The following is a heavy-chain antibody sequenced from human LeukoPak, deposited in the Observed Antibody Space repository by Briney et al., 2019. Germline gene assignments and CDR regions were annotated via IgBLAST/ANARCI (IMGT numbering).Heavy chain of an antibody. Sequence: NPSETLSLTCAVYGGSFSGYYWSWIRQPPGKGLEWIGYIYYSGSTNYNPSLKSRVTISVDTSKNQFSLKLSSVTAADTAVYYCARQSSSSGIDYWGQGTLVTVSS. CDR3: ARQSSSSGIDY. D-gene: IGHD6-6*01. J-gene: IGHJ4*02. CDR1: GGSFSGYY. CDR2: IYYSGST. V-gene: IGHV4-59*08.